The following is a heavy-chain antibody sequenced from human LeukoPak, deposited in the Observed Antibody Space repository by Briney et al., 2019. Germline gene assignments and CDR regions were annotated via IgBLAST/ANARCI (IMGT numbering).Heavy chain of an antibody. CDR3: AKLKGSSSLEAFDI. J-gene: IGHJ3*02. CDR2: ISWNSGSI. CDR1: GFTFDDYA. Sequence: GGSLRLSCAAPGFTFDDYAMHWVRQAPGKGLEWVSGISWNSGSIGYADSVKGRFTISRDNAKNSLYLQMNSLRAEDTALYYCAKLKGSSSLEAFDIWGQGTMVTVSS. V-gene: IGHV3-9*01. D-gene: IGHD2-15*01.